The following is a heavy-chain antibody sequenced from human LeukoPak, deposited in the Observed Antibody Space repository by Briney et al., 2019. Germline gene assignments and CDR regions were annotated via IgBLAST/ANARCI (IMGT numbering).Heavy chain of an antibody. V-gene: IGHV3-64D*06. CDR3: VKGPGPTVNYYFDF. Sequence: GGSLRLSCSASGFTFSTYAMHWVRQAPGKGLEYVSAISTNGGTTYYAESSRGRFAISRDNSKNTLYLQMSSLRADDTAVYYCVKGPGPTVNYYFDFWGQGTLDTVSS. CDR2: ISTNGGTT. J-gene: IGHJ4*02. D-gene: IGHD4-17*01. CDR1: GFTFSTYA.